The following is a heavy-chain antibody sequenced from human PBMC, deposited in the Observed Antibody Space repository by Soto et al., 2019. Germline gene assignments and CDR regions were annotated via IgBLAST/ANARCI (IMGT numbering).Heavy chain of an antibody. CDR1: GYTFTNYY. Sequence: VASVKVSCKASGYTFTNYYMHWVRQAPGQGLEWMGLINPSGGGTSYAQKFQGRVTMTRDTSTSTVYMDLSSLRTEDTAVYYCARGYCSGGSCYSYNWFGPRGQGTLGTVSS. D-gene: IGHD2-15*01. V-gene: IGHV1-46*01. CDR3: ARGYCSGGSCYSYNWFGP. CDR2: INPSGGGT. J-gene: IGHJ5*02.